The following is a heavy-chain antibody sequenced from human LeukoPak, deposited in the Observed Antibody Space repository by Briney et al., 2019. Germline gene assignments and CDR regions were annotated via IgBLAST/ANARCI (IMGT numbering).Heavy chain of an antibody. D-gene: IGHD2-15*01. CDR2: IYYSGST. J-gene: IGHJ3*02. CDR1: GGSISSSSYY. Sequence: PSETLSLTCTVSGGSISSSSYYWGWIRQPPGKGLEWIGSIYYSGSTYYNPSLKSRVTISVDTSKNQFSLKLSSVPAADTAVYYCARGGLVVVAARDAFDIWGQGTMVTVSS. CDR3: ARGGLVVVAARDAFDI. V-gene: IGHV4-39*01.